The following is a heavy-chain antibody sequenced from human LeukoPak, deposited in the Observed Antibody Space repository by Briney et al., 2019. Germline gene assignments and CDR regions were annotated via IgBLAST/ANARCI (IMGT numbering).Heavy chain of an antibody. CDR2: ISRSSSYI. D-gene: IGHD4-23*01. CDR1: GFTVSSNY. Sequence: GGSLRLSCAASGFTVSSNYMSWVRQAPGKGLEWVSSISRSSSYIYYADSVKGRFTISRDNAKNSLYLQMNSLRAEDTAVYYCARAYLYTVATGFWGQGTLVTVSS. V-gene: IGHV3-21*01. CDR3: ARAYLYTVATGF. J-gene: IGHJ4*02.